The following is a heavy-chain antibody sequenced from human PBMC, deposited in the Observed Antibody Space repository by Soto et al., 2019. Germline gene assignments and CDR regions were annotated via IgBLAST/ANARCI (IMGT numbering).Heavy chain of an antibody. D-gene: IGHD6-13*01. J-gene: IGHJ6*04. CDR2: INTHTGNP. CDR1: GYTFTSYA. CDR3: ASPSTPLGYSSRWYGDYYYGMDV. V-gene: IGHV7-4-1*01. Sequence: QVQLVQAGSELKKPGASMKVSCKDSGYTFTSYAMNWVLQAPGQGLEWMGWINTHTGNPTYAQGFTGRFVFSLDTSVSTAYLQICSLKDEDTAVDYCASPSTPLGYSSRWYGDYYYGMDVWGKGTKVTVSS.